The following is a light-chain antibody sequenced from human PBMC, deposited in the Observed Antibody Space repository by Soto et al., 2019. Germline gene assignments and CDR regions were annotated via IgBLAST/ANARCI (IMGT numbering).Light chain of an antibody. J-gene: IGLJ3*02. V-gene: IGLV8-61*01. CDR1: SGSVSTSYY. CDR2: STN. Sequence: QTVVTQEPSFSVSPGRTVTLTCGLSSGSVSTSYYPSWYQQTPGQAPRTLIYSTNTRSSGVPDRFSGSILGNKAALTITGAQADDESDYYCVLYMGSGLRVFGRGTKLTVL. CDR3: VLYMGSGLRV.